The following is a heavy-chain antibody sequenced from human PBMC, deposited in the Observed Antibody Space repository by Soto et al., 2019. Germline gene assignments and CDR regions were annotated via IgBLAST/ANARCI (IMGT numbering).Heavy chain of an antibody. J-gene: IGHJ4*02. CDR3: ARWPFWSGYYSDY. V-gene: IGHV3-7*01. Sequence: EVQLVESGGGLVQPGGSLRLSCAASGFTFSSYWMSWVRQAPGKGLEWVASIKQDGSDKYYVDSVKGRFTISRDNAKHSLYLQMNSLRAEDTAVYYCARWPFWSGYYSDYWGQGTLVTVSS. CDR1: GFTFSSYW. CDR2: IKQDGSDK. D-gene: IGHD3-3*01.